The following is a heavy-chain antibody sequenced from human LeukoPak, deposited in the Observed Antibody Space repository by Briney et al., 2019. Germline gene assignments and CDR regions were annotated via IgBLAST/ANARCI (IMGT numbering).Heavy chain of an antibody. D-gene: IGHD3-9*01. CDR3: ARGGYFDWLLFDY. J-gene: IGHJ4*02. V-gene: IGHV3-53*01. Sequence: GGSLRLSRAASGFTVSSNYMSWVRQAPGKGLEWVSVIYSGGSTYYADSVKGRFTISRDNSKNTLYLQMNSLRAEDTAVYYCARGGYFDWLLFDYWGQGTLVTVSS. CDR2: IYSGGST. CDR1: GFTVSSNY.